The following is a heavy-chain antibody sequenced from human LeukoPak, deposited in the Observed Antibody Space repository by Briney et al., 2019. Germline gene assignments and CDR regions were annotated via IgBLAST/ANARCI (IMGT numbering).Heavy chain of an antibody. V-gene: IGHV4-30-2*01. CDR1: GGSISSGGYC. Sequence: SQTLSLTCTVSGGSISSGGYCWSWIRQPPGKGLEWIGYIYHSGSTYYNPSLKSRVTISVDRSKNQFSLKLSSVTAADTAVYYCARGGTDAFDIWGQGTMVTVSS. CDR3: ARGGTDAFDI. D-gene: IGHD3-16*01. J-gene: IGHJ3*02. CDR2: IYHSGST.